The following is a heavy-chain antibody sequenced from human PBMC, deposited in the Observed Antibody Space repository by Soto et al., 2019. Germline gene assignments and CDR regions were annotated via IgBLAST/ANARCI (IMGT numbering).Heavy chain of an antibody. D-gene: IGHD3-16*01. CDR2: ISASSRTI. Sequence: EVQLVESGGGLVQPGGSLRLSCVASGFTFSSYSMNWVRQAPGKGLEWVSYISASSRTIHYADSVKGRFTISRDNAKNSLYLQMNSLRDEDTAVYYCARDHGGQSGNFIFDNWGQGTPVTVSS. J-gene: IGHJ4*02. V-gene: IGHV3-48*02. CDR3: ARDHGGQSGNFIFDN. CDR1: GFTFSSYS.